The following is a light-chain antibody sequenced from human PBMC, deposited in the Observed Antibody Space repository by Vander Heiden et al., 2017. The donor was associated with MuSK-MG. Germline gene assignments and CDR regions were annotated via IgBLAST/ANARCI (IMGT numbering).Light chain of an antibody. CDR3: QQISDWFT. CDR2: DAS. J-gene: IGKJ4*01. V-gene: IGKV3-11*01. CDR1: QSVSDY. Sequence: EIVLTQSPATLSLSPGERATLSCRASQSVSDYLAWYQQKPGQALRLLIYDASNRATGVPAGLSGSGSGTDFTLTISSREPDDFAVYYGQQISDWFTLGGGTRVQIK.